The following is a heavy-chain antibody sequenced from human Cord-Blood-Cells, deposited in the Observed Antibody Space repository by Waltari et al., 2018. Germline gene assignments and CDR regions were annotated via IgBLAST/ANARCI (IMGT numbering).Heavy chain of an antibody. CDR1: GYTFTGYY. Sequence: QVQLVQSGAEVKKPGASVKVSCKASGYTFTGYYMHWVRQAPGQGLEWMGWINPNSGGTNYAQKFQGWVTMTRDTSINTAYMELSRLRSDDTAVYYCARGRSRGYDFWSGYYDAFDIWGQGTMVTVSS. J-gene: IGHJ3*02. V-gene: IGHV1-2*04. D-gene: IGHD3-3*01. CDR2: INPNSGGT. CDR3: ARGRSRGYDFWSGYYDAFDI.